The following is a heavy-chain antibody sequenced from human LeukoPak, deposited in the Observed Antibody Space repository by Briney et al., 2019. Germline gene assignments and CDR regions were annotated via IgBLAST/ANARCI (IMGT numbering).Heavy chain of an antibody. V-gene: IGHV3-48*03. J-gene: IGHJ4*02. Sequence: PGGSLRLSCAASGFTFSSYEVNSVRQAPGKGLEWVSYISSSGSTIYYADSVKGRFTISRDNAKNSLYLQMNSLRAEDTAVYYCARESDSSGFDYWGQGTLVTVSS. D-gene: IGHD3-22*01. CDR2: ISSSGSTI. CDR1: GFTFSSYE. CDR3: ARESDSSGFDY.